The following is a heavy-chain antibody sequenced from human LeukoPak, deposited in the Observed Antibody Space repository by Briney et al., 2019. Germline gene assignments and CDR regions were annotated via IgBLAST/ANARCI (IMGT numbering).Heavy chain of an antibody. CDR3: ATNGGGDSGYGNFDY. J-gene: IGHJ4*02. Sequence: GGSLRLSCAVSGFTFDDYAMHWVRQVPGKGPEWVSGISWNSDTIGYGDSVKGRFTISRDNAKNSLDMQMNSLRAEDTALYYCATNGGGDSGYGNFDYWGQGTLVTVSS. CDR1: GFTFDDYA. CDR2: ISWNSDTI. V-gene: IGHV3-9*01. D-gene: IGHD5-12*01.